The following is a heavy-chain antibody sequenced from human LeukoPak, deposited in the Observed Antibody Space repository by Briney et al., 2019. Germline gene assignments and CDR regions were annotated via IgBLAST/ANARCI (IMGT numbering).Heavy chain of an antibody. Sequence: SETLSLTCAVYGGSFSGYYWSSIRQPPGKGLEWIWEINHSGSTNYNPSLKSRVTISVDTSKNQFSLKLSSVTAADTDVYYCARVFGYYYYCMDVWGKGTTVTVSS. CDR2: INHSGST. V-gene: IGHV4-34*01. D-gene: IGHD3-10*01. CDR1: GGSFSGYY. J-gene: IGHJ6*03. CDR3: ARVFGYYYYCMDV.